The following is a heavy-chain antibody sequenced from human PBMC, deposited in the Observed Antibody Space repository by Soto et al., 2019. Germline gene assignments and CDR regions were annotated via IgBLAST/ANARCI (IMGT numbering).Heavy chain of an antibody. D-gene: IGHD5-12*01. CDR3: ARGGESGYGYYSYGMEV. Sequence: PSETLSLTCTVSGGSISSYYWSLIRQPPGKGLEWSGYIYYSGSTNYNPSLKSRVTISVDTSKNQFSLKLSSVTAAETAVYYCARGGESGYGYYSYGMEVWGQGTTVTVSS. V-gene: IGHV4-59*01. CDR2: IYYSGST. CDR1: GGSISSYY. J-gene: IGHJ6*02.